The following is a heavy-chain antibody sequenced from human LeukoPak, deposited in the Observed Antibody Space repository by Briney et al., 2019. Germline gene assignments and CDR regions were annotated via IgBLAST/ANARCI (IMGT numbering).Heavy chain of an antibody. CDR3: ARDCGGDCYSPGPVFDY. J-gene: IGHJ4*02. CDR2: IIPILGIA. D-gene: IGHD2-21*02. V-gene: IGHV1-69*04. CDR1: GGTFSSYA. Sequence: SVKVSCKACGGTFSSYAMSWVRQATGQGLEWMGRIIPILGIANYAQKFQGRVTITADKSTSTAYMELSSLRSEDTAVYYCARDCGGDCYSPGPVFDYWGQGTLVTVSS.